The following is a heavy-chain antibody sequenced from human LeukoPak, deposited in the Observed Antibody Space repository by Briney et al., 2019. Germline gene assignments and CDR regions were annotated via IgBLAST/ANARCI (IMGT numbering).Heavy chain of an antibody. D-gene: IGHD6-6*01. CDR2: IYYSGST. Sequence: SETLSLTWTVSGGSISSSSYYWGWIRQPPGKGLDWIGSIYYSGSTYYNPSLKSRVTISVDTSKNQFSLKLSSVTAADTAVYFCARGQFEYSSSGAFDIWGQGTIVTVSS. CDR3: ARGQFEYSSSGAFDI. V-gene: IGHV4-39*07. CDR1: GGSISSSSYY. J-gene: IGHJ3*02.